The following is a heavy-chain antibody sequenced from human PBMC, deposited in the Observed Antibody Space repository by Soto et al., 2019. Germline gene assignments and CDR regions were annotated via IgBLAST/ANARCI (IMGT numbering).Heavy chain of an antibody. D-gene: IGHD1-1*01. V-gene: IGHV3-48*01. J-gene: IGHJ6*02. CDR1: GFTFSSYS. Sequence: EVQLVESGGGLVQPGGSLRLSCAASGFTFSSYSMNWVRQAPGKGLEWVSYISSSSSTIYYADSVKGRFTISRDNAKNSLYLQMNSLRAEDTAVYYCARDRGGTTSYYYYGMDVWGQGTTVTVSS. CDR2: ISSSSSTI. CDR3: ARDRGGTTSYYYYGMDV.